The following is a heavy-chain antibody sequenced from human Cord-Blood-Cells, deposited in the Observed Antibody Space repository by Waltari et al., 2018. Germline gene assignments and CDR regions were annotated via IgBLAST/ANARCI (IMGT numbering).Heavy chain of an antibody. D-gene: IGHD3-10*01. Sequence: QLQLQESGPGLVKPSETLSLPCTVSGASIRTSSYYWGWIRQPPGKGLEWIGSIYYSGSTYYNPSLKSRVTISVDTSKNQFSLKLSSVTAADTAVYYCARGIPNYKLVDYWGQGTLVTVSS. CDR1: GASIRTSSYY. V-gene: IGHV4-39*01. CDR2: IYYSGST. CDR3: ARGIPNYKLVDY. J-gene: IGHJ4*02.